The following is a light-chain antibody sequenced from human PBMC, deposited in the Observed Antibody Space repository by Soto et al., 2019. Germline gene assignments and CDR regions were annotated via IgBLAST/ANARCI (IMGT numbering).Light chain of an antibody. CDR2: EVS. V-gene: IGLV2-14*01. J-gene: IGLJ1*01. Sequence: QAARTQPASVSGSPGQSVTISCSGTSSDVGSYDHVAWYQQFPGKTPKLMIYEVSNRPSGVSSRFSGSKSGNTASPTISGLQAEDEADYYCISYTGSSTSYVFGSGTKVTVL. CDR3: ISYTGSSTSYV. CDR1: SSDVGSYDH.